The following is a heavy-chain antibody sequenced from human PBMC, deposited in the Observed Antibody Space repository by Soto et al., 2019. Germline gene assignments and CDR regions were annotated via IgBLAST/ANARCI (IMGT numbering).Heavy chain of an antibody. V-gene: IGHV2-5*02. J-gene: IGHJ4*02. Sequence: XGPTLLNPPQTLPLTCTFSLFSLITSGVGVGWIRQPPGKALEWLALIYWDDDKRYSPSLKSRLTITKDTSKNQVVLTMANMDPVDTATYYRAHSHVYDFWSGPYFDYWGQGTLVTVSS. CDR2: IYWDDDK. CDR1: LFSLITSGVG. CDR3: AHSHVYDFWSGPYFDY. D-gene: IGHD3-3*01.